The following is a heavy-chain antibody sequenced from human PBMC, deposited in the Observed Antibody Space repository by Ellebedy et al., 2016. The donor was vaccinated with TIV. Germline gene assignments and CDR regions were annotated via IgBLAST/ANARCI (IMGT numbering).Heavy chain of an antibody. Sequence: MPSETLSLTCTVSGGSISSYYWSWIRQPPGKGLEWIGYTYYSGSTNYNPSLKSRVTISVDTSKNQFSLKLSSVAAADTAVYYCERAPLDDTAMVTWFDYWGQGTLVTVSS. CDR3: ERAPLDDTAMVTWFDY. V-gene: IGHV4-59*01. D-gene: IGHD5-18*01. J-gene: IGHJ4*02. CDR1: GGSISSYY. CDR2: TYYSGST.